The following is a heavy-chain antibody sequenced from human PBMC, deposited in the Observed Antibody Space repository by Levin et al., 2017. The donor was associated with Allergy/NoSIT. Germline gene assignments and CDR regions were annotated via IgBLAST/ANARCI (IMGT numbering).Heavy chain of an antibody. D-gene: IGHD3-16*02. CDR2: ISDSGGST. CDR1: GFTFNSYA. V-gene: IGHV3-23*01. CDR3: AKDHDYVWGSYPDY. Sequence: PGGSLRLSCAASGFTFNSYAMSWVRQAPGKALEWVSAISDSGGSTYYADSVKGRFTISRDSSKNTLYLQMNSLRAEDTAVYYCAKDHDYVWGSYPDYWGQGTLVTVSS. J-gene: IGHJ4*02.